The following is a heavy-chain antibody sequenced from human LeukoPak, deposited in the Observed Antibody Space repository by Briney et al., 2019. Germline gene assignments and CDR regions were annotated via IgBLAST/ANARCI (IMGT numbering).Heavy chain of an antibody. D-gene: IGHD5-12*01. Sequence: PGGSLRLSCAASGFTFRSYAMSWVRQAPGRGLEWVSLIHNDGTATYRDSVKGRFTLSRDISKNMVSLQMSSLKVEDTAVYYCARQSLPTGDYSGYDFDAFDIWGQGTAVTVSS. CDR1: GFTFRSYA. V-gene: IGHV3-23*03. CDR3: ARQSLPTGDYSGYDFDAFDI. CDR2: IHNDGTA. J-gene: IGHJ3*02.